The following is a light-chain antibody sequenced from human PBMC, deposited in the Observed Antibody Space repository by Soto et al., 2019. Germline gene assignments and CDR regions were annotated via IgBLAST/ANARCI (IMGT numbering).Light chain of an antibody. CDR3: QSYDSTLSARYV. J-gene: IGLJ1*01. V-gene: IGLV1-40*01. CDR1: SSNIGAGYD. CDR2: GNI. Sequence: QSVLTQPPSVSGAPGQRVTISCTGSSSNIGAGYDVHWYQQRPGTAPKLLILGNINQPSGVPDRFSGSKSGTSASLAITGLQAEDEGDYYCQSYDSTLSARYVFGTGTKVTVL.